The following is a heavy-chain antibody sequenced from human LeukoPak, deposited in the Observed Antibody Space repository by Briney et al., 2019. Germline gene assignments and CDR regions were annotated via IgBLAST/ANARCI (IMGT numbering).Heavy chain of an antibody. Sequence: SVKVSCKASGGTFSSYAISWVRRAPGQGLEWMGRIIPIFGTANYAQKFQGRVTITTDESTSTAYMELSSLRSEDTAVYYCASGTLGTSSGYYETDYWGQGTLVTVSS. V-gene: IGHV1-69*05. CDR1: GGTFSSYA. J-gene: IGHJ4*02. CDR2: IIPIFGTA. CDR3: ASGTLGTSSGYYETDY. D-gene: IGHD3-22*01.